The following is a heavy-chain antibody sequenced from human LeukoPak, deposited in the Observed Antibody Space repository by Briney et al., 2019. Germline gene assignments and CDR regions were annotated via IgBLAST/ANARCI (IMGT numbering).Heavy chain of an antibody. CDR2: INSDGGST. J-gene: IGHJ4*02. CDR1: GFTFSSYW. CDR3: ARSCCYSITVGNY. D-gene: IGHD2/OR15-2a*01. V-gene: IGHV3-74*01. Sequence: GGSLRLSCTASGFTFSSYWMHWVRQAPGKGLVWVSRINSDGGSTSYADSVKGRFTISRDSSKNTLFLQMNSLRAEDTAVYYCARSCCYSITVGNYWGQGTLVTVSS.